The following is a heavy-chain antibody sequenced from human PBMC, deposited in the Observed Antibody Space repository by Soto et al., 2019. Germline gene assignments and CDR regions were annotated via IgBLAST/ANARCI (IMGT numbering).Heavy chain of an antibody. CDR1: AFTFSNYG. CDR3: AKDAYYGSSGFYYYFDY. Sequence: GGSLRLSCAASAFTFSNYGMHWVRQVPGKGLEWVAVISSDGSEKYYVDSVKGRFTISRDNIKNTLYLQMNSLRAEDTAVYYCAKDAYYGSSGFYYYFDYWGQGTLVT. CDR2: ISSDGSEK. D-gene: IGHD3-22*01. J-gene: IGHJ4*02. V-gene: IGHV3-30*18.